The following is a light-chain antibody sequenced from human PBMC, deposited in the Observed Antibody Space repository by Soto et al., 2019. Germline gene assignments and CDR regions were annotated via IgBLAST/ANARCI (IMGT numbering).Light chain of an antibody. CDR3: LLSYSGPRV. CDR2: DTK. CDR1: TGAVTSGHY. J-gene: IGLJ3*02. V-gene: IGLV7-46*01. Sequence: QTVVTQEPSLTVSPGETVTLTCGSSTGAVTSGHYPYWFQQKPGQAPRTLIYDTKNKHSWTPARFSGSLLGGKAALTLSGAQPEDEAEYYCLLSYSGPRVFGGGTKVTVL.